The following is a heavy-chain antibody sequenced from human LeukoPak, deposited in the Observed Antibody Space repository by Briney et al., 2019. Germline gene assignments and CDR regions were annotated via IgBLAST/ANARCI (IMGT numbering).Heavy chain of an antibody. J-gene: IGHJ4*02. D-gene: IGHD3-22*01. Sequence: ASVKVSCKASGYTFTSYYMHWVRQAPGQGLEWMGIINPSGGSTSYAQKFQGRVTMTRDMSTSTVYMELSSLRSEDTAVYYCATDSSGSIPDYWGRGTLVTVSS. CDR1: GYTFTSYY. CDR3: ATDSSGSIPDY. CDR2: INPSGGST. V-gene: IGHV1-46*01.